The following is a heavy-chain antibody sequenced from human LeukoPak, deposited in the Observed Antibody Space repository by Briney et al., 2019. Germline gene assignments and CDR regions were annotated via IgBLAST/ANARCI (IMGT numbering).Heavy chain of an antibody. Sequence: PGGSLLLSCAGSGFTFRRYSMNWFRQAPGKGLERVSSISSRSTNIFYADSVRGRFTISRDNAKNSLYLQMNSLGAEDTAVYYCARDAQWLVPEGYFYYMDVWGKGTTVTVSS. D-gene: IGHD6-19*01. J-gene: IGHJ6*03. CDR3: ARDAQWLVPEGYFYYMDV. V-gene: IGHV3-21*01. CDR1: GFTFRRYS. CDR2: ISSRSTNI.